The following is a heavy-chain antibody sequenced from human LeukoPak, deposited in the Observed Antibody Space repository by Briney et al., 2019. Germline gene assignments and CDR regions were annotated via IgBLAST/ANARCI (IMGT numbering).Heavy chain of an antibody. D-gene: IGHD6-13*01. Sequence: GASVKVSCKASGYTFTSYDINWVRQATGQGLEWMGWMNPNSGNTGYAQKFQGRVTITADKSTSTAYMELSSLRSEDTAVYYCARGDVAAADYYYYGMDVWGQGTTVTVSS. V-gene: IGHV1-8*03. J-gene: IGHJ6*02. CDR3: ARGDVAAADYYYYGMDV. CDR1: GYTFTSYD. CDR2: MNPNSGNT.